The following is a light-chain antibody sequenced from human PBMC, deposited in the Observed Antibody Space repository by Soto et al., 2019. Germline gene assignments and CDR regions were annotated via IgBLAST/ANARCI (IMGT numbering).Light chain of an antibody. V-gene: IGLV7-43*01. CDR1: TGAVTSGNY. J-gene: IGLJ3*02. Sequence: QAVVTQEPSLTVSPGGTVTLTCASSTGAVTSGNYPSWFQQKPGQAPRTLIYTTDDKHSWTPARFSGSLLGGKAALTLSGXXXXXEAEYYCLLYYGGAHLVFGGGTKLTVL. CDR2: TTD. CDR3: LLYYGGAHLV.